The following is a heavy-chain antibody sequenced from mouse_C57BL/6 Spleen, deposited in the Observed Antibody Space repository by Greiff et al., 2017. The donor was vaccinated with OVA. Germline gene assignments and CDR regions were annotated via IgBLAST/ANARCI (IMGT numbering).Heavy chain of an antibody. CDR3: TRAYSNYPYAMDY. CDR1: GYTFTDYE. CDR2: IDPETGGT. V-gene: IGHV1-15*01. Sequence: QVQLQQSGAELVRPGASVTLSCKASGYTFTDYEMHWVKQTPVHGLEWIGAIDPETGGTAYNQKFKGKAILTADKSSSTAYMELRSLTSEDSAVYYCTRAYSNYPYAMDYWGQGTSVTVSS. J-gene: IGHJ4*01. D-gene: IGHD2-5*01.